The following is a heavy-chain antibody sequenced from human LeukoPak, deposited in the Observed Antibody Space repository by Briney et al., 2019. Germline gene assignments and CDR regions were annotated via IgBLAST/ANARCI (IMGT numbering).Heavy chain of an antibody. J-gene: IGHJ3*02. Sequence: ASVKVSCKASGYTFTGYYMHWVRQAPGQGLEWMGWINPNSGGTNYAQKFQGRVTMTRDTSISTAYMELSRLRSDDTAVYYCARAMGVVVRDAFDIWGQGTMVTVSS. V-gene: IGHV1-2*02. CDR2: INPNSGGT. CDR1: GYTFTGYY. CDR3: ARAMGVVVRDAFDI. D-gene: IGHD2-15*01.